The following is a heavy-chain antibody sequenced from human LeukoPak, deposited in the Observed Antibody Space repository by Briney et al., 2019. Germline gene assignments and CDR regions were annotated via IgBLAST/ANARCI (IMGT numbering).Heavy chain of an antibody. CDR3: ARQLGYCSGGNCYFDL. Sequence: GGSLRLSCAASGFTFSSYAMSWVRQAPGKGLEWVSAISGSGESTYDKDSVKGRFSISRDNSKNTLYLQMNSLRAEDTAVYHCARQLGYCSGGNCYFDLWGQGALVTVSS. CDR1: GFTFSSYA. V-gene: IGHV3-23*01. D-gene: IGHD2-15*01. CDR2: ISGSGEST. J-gene: IGHJ4*02.